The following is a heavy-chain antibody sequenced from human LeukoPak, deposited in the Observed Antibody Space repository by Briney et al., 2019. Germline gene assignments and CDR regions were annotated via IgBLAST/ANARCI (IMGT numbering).Heavy chain of an antibody. CDR3: ARIGRIAARPGDWFDP. V-gene: IGHV1-18*01. J-gene: IGHJ5*02. Sequence: ASVKVSCKASGYTFTSYGISWVRQAPGQGLEWMGWISAYNGNTNYAQKLQGRVTMTTDTSTSTAYMELRSLRSDDTAVYYCARIGRIAARPGDWFDPWGQGTLVTVSS. D-gene: IGHD6-6*01. CDR2: ISAYNGNT. CDR1: GYTFTSYG.